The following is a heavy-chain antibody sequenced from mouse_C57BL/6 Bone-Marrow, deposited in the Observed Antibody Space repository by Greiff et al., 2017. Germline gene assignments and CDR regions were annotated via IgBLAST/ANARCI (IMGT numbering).Heavy chain of an antibody. Sequence: VQLQQPGAELVMPGASVKLSCKASGYTFTSYWMHWVKQRPGQGLEWIGEIDPSDSYTNYNQKFKGKSTLTVDKSSSTAYMQLSSLTSEDSAVYYCAREGNGLDYWGQGTTLTVSS. CDR3: AREGNGLDY. CDR2: IDPSDSYT. V-gene: IGHV1-69*01. CDR1: GYTFTSYW. J-gene: IGHJ2*01. D-gene: IGHD1-1*01.